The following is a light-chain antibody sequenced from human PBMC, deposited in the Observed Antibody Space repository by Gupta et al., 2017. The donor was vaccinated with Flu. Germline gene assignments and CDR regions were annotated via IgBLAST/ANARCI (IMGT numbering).Light chain of an antibody. CDR1: QSISSW. CDR2: KAS. CDR3: QQYSSYSYT. V-gene: IGKV1-5*03. Sequence: DRVTITCRASQSISSWLAWYQQKPGKAPKLVIYKASTLESGVPSRFSGSGSGTEFTLTISSLQPDDFATYYCQQYSSYSYTFGQGTKVEIK. J-gene: IGKJ2*01.